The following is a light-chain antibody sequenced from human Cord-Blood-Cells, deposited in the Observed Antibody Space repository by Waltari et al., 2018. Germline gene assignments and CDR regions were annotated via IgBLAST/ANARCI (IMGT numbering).Light chain of an antibody. J-gene: IGKJ3*01. CDR2: AAS. V-gene: IGKV1-39*01. Sequence: DIQMTQSPSSLSASVGDSVTLTCRASQSISSYLNLYQQKPGKAPKLLIYAASSLQSGVPSRFSGSGSGTDFTLTISSLQPEDFATYYCQQSYSTPFTFGPGTKVDIK. CDR1: QSISSY. CDR3: QQSYSTPFT.